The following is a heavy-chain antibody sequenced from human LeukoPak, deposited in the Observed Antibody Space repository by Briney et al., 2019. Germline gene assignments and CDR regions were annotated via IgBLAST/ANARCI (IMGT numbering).Heavy chain of an antibody. CDR1: GYTFTSYD. Sequence: ASVKVSCKASGYTFTSYDINWVRQATGQGLEWMGWMNPNSGNTGYAQKFQGRVTMTRNTSISTAYMELSRLRSDDTAVYYCARVEYSGSSDAFDIWGQGTMVTVSS. CDR3: ARVEYSGSSDAFDI. CDR2: MNPNSGNT. J-gene: IGHJ3*02. D-gene: IGHD1-26*01. V-gene: IGHV1-8*01.